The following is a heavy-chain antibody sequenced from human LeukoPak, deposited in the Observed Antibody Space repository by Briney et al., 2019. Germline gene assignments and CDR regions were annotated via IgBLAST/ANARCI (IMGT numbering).Heavy chain of an antibody. CDR1: GFTFINYE. J-gene: IGHJ5*02. CDR3: GREAVAGLIDP. V-gene: IGHV3-48*03. Sequence: GGSLRLSCAASGFTFINYEMNWVRQAPGKGLEWVSFISSSGTTKYYADSVKGRFTISRDNAKNTLYLQMNSLRVEDTAVYYCGREAVAGLIDPWGQGTLVTVSS. D-gene: IGHD6-19*01. CDR2: ISSSGTTK.